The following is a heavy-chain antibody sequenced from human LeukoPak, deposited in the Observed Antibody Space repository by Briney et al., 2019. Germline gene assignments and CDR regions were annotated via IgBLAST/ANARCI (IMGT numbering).Heavy chain of an antibody. Sequence: SETLSLTCTVSGGSISSSSYYWGWIRRPPGKGLEWIGSIYYSGSTYYNPSLKSRVTISVDTSKNQFSLKLSSVTAADTAVYYCARNKVVFKEGVFDYWGQGTLVTVSS. D-gene: IGHD2-15*01. J-gene: IGHJ4*02. CDR2: IYYSGST. CDR3: ARNKVVFKEGVFDY. CDR1: GGSISSSSYY. V-gene: IGHV4-39*07.